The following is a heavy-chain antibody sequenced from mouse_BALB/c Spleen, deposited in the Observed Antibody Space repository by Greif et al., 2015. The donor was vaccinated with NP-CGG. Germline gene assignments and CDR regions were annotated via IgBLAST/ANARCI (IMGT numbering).Heavy chain of an antibody. D-gene: IGHD4-1*01. Sequence: QVQLQQPGAELAKPGASVKMSCKASGYTFTSYWMHWVKQRPGQGLGWIGYINPSTGYTEYNQKFKDKATLTADKSSSTAYMQLSSLTSEDSAVYYCARLGLGAYWGQGTLVTVSA. CDR1: GYTFTSYW. V-gene: IGHV1-7*01. CDR3: ARLGLGAY. CDR2: INPSTGYT. J-gene: IGHJ3*01.